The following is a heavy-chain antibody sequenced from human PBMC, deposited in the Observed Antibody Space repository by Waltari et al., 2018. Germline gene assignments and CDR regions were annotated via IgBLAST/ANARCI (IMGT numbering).Heavy chain of an antibody. D-gene: IGHD3-10*01. CDR3: ARSIGAFGAFDI. Sequence: QVQLQESGPGLVKPSETLSLTCTFSGGSISSYYWSWIRQPPGKGLEWIGYIYYSGSTNYNPSLKSRVTISVDTSKNQFSLKLSSVTAADTAVYYCARSIGAFGAFDIWGQGTMVTVSS. J-gene: IGHJ3*02. CDR1: GGSISSYY. CDR2: IYYSGST. V-gene: IGHV4-59*08.